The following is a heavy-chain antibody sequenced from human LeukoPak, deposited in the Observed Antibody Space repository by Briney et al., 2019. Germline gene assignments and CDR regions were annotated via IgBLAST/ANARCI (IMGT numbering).Heavy chain of an antibody. CDR1: GFTFSSYG. CDR3: AKVGSRVTSAPDDY. D-gene: IGHD4-17*01. V-gene: IGHV3-30*18. J-gene: IGHJ4*02. CDR2: ISYDGSNK. Sequence: GGSLRLSCAASGFTFSSYGMHWVRQAPGKGLEWVAVISYDGSNKYYADSVKGRFTISRDNSKNTLYLQMNSPRAEDTAVYYCAKVGSRVTSAPDDYWGQGTLVTVSS.